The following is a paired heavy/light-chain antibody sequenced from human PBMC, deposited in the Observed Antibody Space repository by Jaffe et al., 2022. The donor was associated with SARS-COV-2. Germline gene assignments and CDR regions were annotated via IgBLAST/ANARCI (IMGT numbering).Heavy chain of an antibody. CDR1: GFTLFNKYG. D-gene: IGHD3-16*01. CDR2: ILFEGSNR. CDR3: ARGGGPLDH. V-gene: IGHV3-33*01. J-gene: IGHJ4*02. Sequence: QVQLVESGGGVVQPGASLRLSCAASGFTLFNKYGIHWVRQAPGKGLEWVSFILFEGSNRFYADYAKGRFIISRDNPKRTVYLQMNSLRVEDTAVYYCARGGGPLDHWGRGTLVTVSS.
Light chain of an antibody. J-gene: IGKJ2*01. CDR3: AQRLRFPYT. CDR1: QSLLDPDDGKTY. Sequence: EIVLTQTPLSLPVTPGEPASISCRSSQSLLDPDDGKTYLDWYLQKPGQSPQLLVYTLSYRASGVPDRFSASGSATDFTLKINRVEAEDVGLYYCAQRLRFPYTFGQGTKLEIK. V-gene: IGKV2-40*01. CDR2: TLS.